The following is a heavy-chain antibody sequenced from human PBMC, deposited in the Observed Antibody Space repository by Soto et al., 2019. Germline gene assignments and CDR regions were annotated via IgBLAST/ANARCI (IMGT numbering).Heavy chain of an antibody. CDR1: GASVSNNAYY. CDR2: VYHNGNT. J-gene: IGHJ3*01. CDR3: ATVDLRLGDLLVTFGV. V-gene: IGHV4-61*08. D-gene: IGHD3-16*01. Sequence: QVQLLESGPGLVRPSETLSLTCTVSGASVSNNAYYWSWIRQSPGKGLEWIAYVYHNGNTNYNPSLRSRVTISLDTSKNQLALKVLSVTAADTTVYYCATVDLRLGDLLVTFGVWGQGTMVTVSS.